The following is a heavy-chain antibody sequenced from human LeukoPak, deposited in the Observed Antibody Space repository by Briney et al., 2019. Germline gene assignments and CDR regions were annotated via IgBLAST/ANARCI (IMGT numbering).Heavy chain of an antibody. J-gene: IGHJ5*02. CDR2: ISSSSSYI. CDR3: ARDSSNYERWFDP. Sequence: GGSLRLSCAASGITLSSYSMNWVRQAPGKGLEWVSSISSSSSYIYYADSVKGRFTISRDNAKNSLYLQMNSLRAEDTAVYYCARDSSNYERWFDPWGQGTLVTVSS. V-gene: IGHV3-21*01. D-gene: IGHD4-11*01. CDR1: GITLSSYS.